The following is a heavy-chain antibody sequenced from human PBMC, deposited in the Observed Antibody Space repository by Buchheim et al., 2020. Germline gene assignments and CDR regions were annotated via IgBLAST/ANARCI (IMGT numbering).Heavy chain of an antibody. D-gene: IGHD3-22*01. CDR2: ISYDGSNK. CDR3: AKDFGGYDSSGYYKYYFDY. CDR1: GFTFSSYG. Sequence: QVQLMESGGGVVQPGRSLRLSCAASGFTFSSYGMHWVRQAPGKGLEWVAVISYDGSNKYYADSVKGRFTISRDNSKNTLYLQMNSLRAEDTAVYYCAKDFGGYDSSGYYKYYFDYWGQGTL. J-gene: IGHJ4*02. V-gene: IGHV3-30*18.